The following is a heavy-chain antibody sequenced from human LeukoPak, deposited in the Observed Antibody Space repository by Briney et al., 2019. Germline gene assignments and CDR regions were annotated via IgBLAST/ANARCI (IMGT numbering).Heavy chain of an antibody. CDR2: IYSSGST. Sequence: SETLSLTCTVSGGSISSYYWSWIRQPPGKGLEWIGYIYSSGSTNYNPSLKSRLTISVDASKNQFSLKLSSVTAADTAVYYCARGAEQLVLRSYYYYYMDVWGKGTTVTVSS. D-gene: IGHD6-6*01. CDR3: ARGAEQLVLRSYYYYYMDV. CDR1: GGSISSYY. V-gene: IGHV4-59*01. J-gene: IGHJ6*03.